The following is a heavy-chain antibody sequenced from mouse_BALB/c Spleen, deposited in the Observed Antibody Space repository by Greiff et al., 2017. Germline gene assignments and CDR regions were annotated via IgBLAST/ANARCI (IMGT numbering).Heavy chain of an antibody. CDR2: ISTYYGDA. J-gene: IGHJ3*01. CDR3: ASSGLAY. V-gene: IGHV1S137*01. CDR1: GYTFTDYA. Sequence: QVHVKQSGAELVRPGVSVKISCKGSGYTFTDYAMHWVKQSHAKSLEWIGVISTYYGDASYNQKFKGKATMTVDKSSSTAYMELARLTSEDSAIYYCASSGLAYWGQGTLVTVSA. D-gene: IGHD2-13*01.